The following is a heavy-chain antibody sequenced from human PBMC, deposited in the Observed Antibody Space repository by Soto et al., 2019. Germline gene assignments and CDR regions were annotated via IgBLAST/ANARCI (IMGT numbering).Heavy chain of an antibody. J-gene: IGHJ6*02. D-gene: IGHD3-3*01. CDR3: AKEGAPNYDFWSPYSSPSRYGMDV. Sequence: GGSLRLSCAASGFTFYSYVMSWVRQAPGKGLGWVSGVSGSGAYTSYADAVKGRVTISRDNSKNTLYLQMNSLRAEDTAVYYCAKEGAPNYDFWSPYSSPSRYGMDVWGLGTTVTVSS. CDR1: GFTFYSYV. CDR2: VSGSGAYT. V-gene: IGHV3-23*01.